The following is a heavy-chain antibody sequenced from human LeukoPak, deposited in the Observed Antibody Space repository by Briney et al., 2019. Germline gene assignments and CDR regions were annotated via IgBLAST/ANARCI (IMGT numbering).Heavy chain of an antibody. CDR2: IYPNTGGT. CDR3: AREHQWASDY. J-gene: IGHJ4*02. V-gene: IGHV1-2*02. D-gene: IGHD1-26*01. Sequence: ASVKVSCKASGYTFNDYYVHWVRQAPGQGLDWVGWIYPNTGGTDYAQNFQGRVTITRDTSSSTVYMELRSLRSDDTAVYYCAREHQWASDYWGQGTLVTVSS. CDR1: GYTFNDYY.